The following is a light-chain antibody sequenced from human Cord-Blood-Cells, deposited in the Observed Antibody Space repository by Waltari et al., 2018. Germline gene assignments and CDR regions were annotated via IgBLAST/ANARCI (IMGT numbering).Light chain of an antibody. J-gene: IGKJ5*01. CDR3: MQALQTPIT. V-gene: IGKV2-28*01. Sequence: VTAGEGAAISCGSGQSLLHSNGYNYLDWYLQKPGQSPQLLIYLGSNRASGVPDRFSGSGSGTDFTLKISRVEAEDVGVYYCMQALQTPITFGQGTRLEIK. CDR2: LGS. CDR1: QSLLHSNGYNY.